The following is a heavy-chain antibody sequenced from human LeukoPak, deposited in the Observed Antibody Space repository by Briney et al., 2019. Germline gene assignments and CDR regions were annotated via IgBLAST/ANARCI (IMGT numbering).Heavy chain of an antibody. J-gene: IGHJ4*02. Sequence: GGSLRLSCAASGFTFDDYAMHWARQAPGKGLEWVSGISWNSGSIGYADSVKGRFTISRDNAKNSLYLQMNSLRAEDTALYYCARANRGAFDQWGQGTLVTVSS. V-gene: IGHV3-9*01. CDR2: ISWNSGSI. CDR3: ARANRGAFDQ. CDR1: GFTFDDYA. D-gene: IGHD1-26*01.